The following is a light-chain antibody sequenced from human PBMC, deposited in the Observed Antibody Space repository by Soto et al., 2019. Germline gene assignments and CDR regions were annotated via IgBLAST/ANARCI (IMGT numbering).Light chain of an antibody. J-gene: IGKJ1*01. CDR3: QQYNSYSWT. V-gene: IGKV1-5*01. CDR1: QSISSW. Sequence: DIQMTQPPSTLSASVGDTVTNTCRASQSISSWLAWYQQKPGKAPKLLIYDASSLESGVPSRFSGSGSGTEFTLTISSLQPDDFATYYCQQYNSYSWTFGQGTKVDIK. CDR2: DAS.